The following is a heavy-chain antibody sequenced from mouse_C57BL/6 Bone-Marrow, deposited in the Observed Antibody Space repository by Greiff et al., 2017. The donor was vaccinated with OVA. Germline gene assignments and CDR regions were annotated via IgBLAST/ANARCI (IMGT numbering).Heavy chain of an antibody. Sequence: EVHLVESGGGLVQPGGSLKLSCAASGFTFSDYGMAWVRQAPRKGPEWVAFISNLAYSIYYADTVTGRFTISRENAKNTLYLEMSSLRSEDTAMYYWARRNYYGSYYAMDYWGQGTSVTVSS. CDR1: GFTFSDYG. CDR2: ISNLAYSI. CDR3: ARRNYYGSYYAMDY. D-gene: IGHD1-1*01. V-gene: IGHV5-15*04. J-gene: IGHJ4*01.